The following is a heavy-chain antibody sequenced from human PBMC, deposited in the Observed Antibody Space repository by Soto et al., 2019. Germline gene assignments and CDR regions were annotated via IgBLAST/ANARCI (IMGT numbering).Heavy chain of an antibody. Sequence: EVQLVESGGGLVKPGGSLRLSCAASGFTFSTYGMNWVRQAPGKGLEWVSSISSGSNYIDYADSVKGRLTISRDNAKNSLYLQLNSLRAEDTAVYYCATAGAAGSVMGVWGQGTTVTVSS. CDR1: GFTFSTYG. CDR3: ATAGAAGSVMGV. V-gene: IGHV3-21*01. D-gene: IGHD6-13*01. CDR2: ISSGSNYI. J-gene: IGHJ6*02.